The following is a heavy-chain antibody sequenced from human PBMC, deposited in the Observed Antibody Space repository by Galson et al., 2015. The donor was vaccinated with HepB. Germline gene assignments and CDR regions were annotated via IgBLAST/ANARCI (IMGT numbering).Heavy chain of an antibody. CDR2: ISGDGGST. CDR1: GFTFNSLA. V-gene: IGHV3-23*01. CDR3: AKGYGLFDS. Sequence: SLRLSCAASGFTFNSLAMTWVRQAPGKGLEWVSGISGDGGSTFYADSVKGRFSISRDNTKNTLSLQMNSLRAEDTALYYCAKGYGLFDSWGQGTLVTVSS. J-gene: IGHJ5*01. D-gene: IGHD5-18*01.